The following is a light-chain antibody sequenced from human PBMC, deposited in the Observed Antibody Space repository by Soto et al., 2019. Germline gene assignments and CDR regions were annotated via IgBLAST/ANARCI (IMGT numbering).Light chain of an antibody. CDR1: QSVSSSY. V-gene: IGKV3-20*01. Sequence: EIVLTQSPGTLSLTRGERATLSCRASQSVSSSYLAWYQQKPGQAPRLLIYGASSRVTGIPDRFSGSGSGTDFTLTISRLEPEDFAVYYCQQYGSSPLTFGQGTKVEIK. J-gene: IGKJ1*01. CDR3: QQYGSSPLT. CDR2: GAS.